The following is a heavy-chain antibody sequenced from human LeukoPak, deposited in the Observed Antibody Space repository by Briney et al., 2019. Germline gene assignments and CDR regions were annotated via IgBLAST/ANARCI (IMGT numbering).Heavy chain of an antibody. J-gene: IGHJ4*02. Sequence: PSETLSLTCTVSGDSISSSSYYWAWIRQPPGKGLEWIGSIYYSGSTYFNPSLKSRVTISVDTSKNQFSLKLSSVTAADTAVYYCASEKSGSYSPYWGQGTLVTVSS. CDR2: IYYSGST. V-gene: IGHV4-39*01. CDR3: ASEKSGSYSPY. CDR1: GDSISSSSYY. D-gene: IGHD1-26*01.